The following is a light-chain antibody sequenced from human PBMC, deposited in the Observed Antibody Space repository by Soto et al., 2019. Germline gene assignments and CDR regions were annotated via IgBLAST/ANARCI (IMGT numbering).Light chain of an antibody. CDR3: MQSLQLRT. J-gene: IGKJ1*01. Sequence: DIVLTQPPLSSPVTPGQPASFSRRSSRSLLHSDGNTYLSWLHQRPGQPPRLLIYQISKRLSGVPDRFSGSGAGTSFTLKISRVEAQDVGIYFCMQSLQLRTFGQGTKVDIK. V-gene: IGKV2-24*01. CDR2: QIS. CDR1: RSLLHSDGNTY.